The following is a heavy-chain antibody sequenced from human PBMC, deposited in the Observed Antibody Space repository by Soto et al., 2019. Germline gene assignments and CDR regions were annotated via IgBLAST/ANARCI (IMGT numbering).Heavy chain of an antibody. J-gene: IGHJ6*03. CDR1: GFTLSGYA. V-gene: IGHV3-64*01. CDR2: ISSNGVGT. Sequence: WGSLRLSCAASGFTLSGYAMDWVRQAPGKGLEYVSGISSNGVGTYYANSVQGRFTISRDNSKNTVYLQMGSLRPEDMAVYYCARRARPDFYYMDVWGKGTTVTVSS. D-gene: IGHD6-6*01. CDR3: ARRARPDFYYMDV.